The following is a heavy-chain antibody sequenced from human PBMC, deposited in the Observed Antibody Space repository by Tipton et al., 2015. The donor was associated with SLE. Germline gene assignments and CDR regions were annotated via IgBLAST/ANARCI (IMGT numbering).Heavy chain of an antibody. J-gene: IGHJ5*02. CDR1: GFSFSSYG. D-gene: IGHD6-6*01. CDR3: AKDRIAAHSNWFDP. V-gene: IGHV3-30*18. CDR2: ISYDGSNK. Sequence: SGFSFSSYGMNWVRQAPGKGLEWVAVISYDGSNKYYADSVKGRFTISRDNSKNTLYLQMNSLRAEDTAVYYCAKDRIAAHSNWFDPWGQGTLVTVSS.